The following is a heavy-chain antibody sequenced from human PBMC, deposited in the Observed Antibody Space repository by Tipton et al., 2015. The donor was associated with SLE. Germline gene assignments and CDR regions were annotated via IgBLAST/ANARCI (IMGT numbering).Heavy chain of an antibody. CDR3: ARDWWEINAFDI. CDR1: GGSISSHY. V-gene: IGHV4-59*11. J-gene: IGHJ3*02. Sequence: TLSLTCTVSGGSISSHYWSWIRQPPGKGLEWIGYIYYSGSTNYNPSLKSRVTLSVDTSKNQFSLKLSSVTAADTAVYYCARDWWEINAFDIWGQGTMVTVSS. CDR2: IYYSGST. D-gene: IGHD1-26*01.